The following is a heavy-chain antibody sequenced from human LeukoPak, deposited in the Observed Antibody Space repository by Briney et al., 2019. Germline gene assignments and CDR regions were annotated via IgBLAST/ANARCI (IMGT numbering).Heavy chain of an antibody. V-gene: IGHV3-13*04. CDR3: TRGLTGGLDS. J-gene: IGHJ5*01. CDR2: IAITGDT. Sequence: PGGSLRLSCAASGFTFSSYGMHWVRQAPGKGLEWISSIAITGDTYYLGSVKGRFTISRENAKNSLYLQMNSLRAGDTAVYYCTRGLTGGLDSWGQGTLVTVSS. CDR1: GFTFSSYG. D-gene: IGHD1-26*01.